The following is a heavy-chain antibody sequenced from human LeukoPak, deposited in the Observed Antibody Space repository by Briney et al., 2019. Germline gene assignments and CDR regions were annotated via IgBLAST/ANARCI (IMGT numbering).Heavy chain of an antibody. Sequence: GASVKVSCKASGYTFTSYYMHWVRQAPGQGLEWMGIINPSGGSTSYAQKFQGRVTMTRDTSTSTVYMELSSLRSEDTAVYYCASDSGSGGYFDYWGQGTLVTVSS. V-gene: IGHV1-46*01. CDR1: GYTFTSYY. D-gene: IGHD1-26*01. CDR3: ASDSGSGGYFDY. CDR2: INPSGGST. J-gene: IGHJ4*02.